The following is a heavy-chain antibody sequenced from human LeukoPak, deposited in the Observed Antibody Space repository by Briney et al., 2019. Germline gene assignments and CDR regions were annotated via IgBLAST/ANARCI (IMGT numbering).Heavy chain of an antibody. CDR2: IYYSGGTT. CDR1: GFTFSNAW. J-gene: IGHJ4*02. CDR3: ARAVTTGLDYFDY. Sequence: GSLRLSCAASGFTFSNAWMSWVRQAPGKGLEWIGYIYYSGGTTNCNPSLKSRVTISGDTSKNQFSLKLSSVTAADTAVYYCARAVTTGLDYFDYWGQGTLVTVSS. D-gene: IGHD4-17*01. V-gene: IGHV4-59*01.